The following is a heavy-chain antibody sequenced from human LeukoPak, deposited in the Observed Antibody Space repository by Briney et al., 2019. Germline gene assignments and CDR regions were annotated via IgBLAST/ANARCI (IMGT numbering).Heavy chain of an antibody. Sequence: PSETLSLTCTVSGGSISSTSYYWAWIRQPPGKGLEWIGSTYYSGYSQYNPSLKSRVTTSVDTSRNQFSLKLSSVTAADTAVYYCARGQNYYYYGMDVWGQGTTVTVSS. CDR3: ARGQNYYYYGMDV. CDR2: TYYSGYS. J-gene: IGHJ6*02. CDR1: GGSISSTSYY. V-gene: IGHV4-39*01.